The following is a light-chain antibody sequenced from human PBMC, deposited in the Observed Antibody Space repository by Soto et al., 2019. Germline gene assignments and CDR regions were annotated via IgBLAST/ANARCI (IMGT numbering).Light chain of an antibody. Sequence: DIQMTQSPSSVSASAGDRVTITCRASQGITSWLAWYQQKPGKAPKLLIYAASSLQSGVPSRFGGNGSGTAVTLTIGCLQPEDFPTYYGQQANSFPLTCGGGTEVEIK. V-gene: IGKV1-12*01. CDR1: QGITSW. CDR3: QQANSFPLT. J-gene: IGKJ4*01. CDR2: AAS.